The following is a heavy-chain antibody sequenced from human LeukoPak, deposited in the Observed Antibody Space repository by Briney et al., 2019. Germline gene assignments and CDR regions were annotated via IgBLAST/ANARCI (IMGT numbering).Heavy chain of an antibody. CDR3: ARDLLISCSGGSCSG. D-gene: IGHD2-15*01. J-gene: IGHJ4*02. CDR2: ISSSGSTI. V-gene: IGHV3-11*01. Sequence: PGGSLRLSCAASGFTFSDYYMSWIRQAPGKGLEWVSYISSSGSTIYYADSVKGRFTISRDNAKNSLYLQMNSLRAEDTAAYYCARDLLISCSGGSCSGWGQGTLVTVSS. CDR1: GFTFSDYY.